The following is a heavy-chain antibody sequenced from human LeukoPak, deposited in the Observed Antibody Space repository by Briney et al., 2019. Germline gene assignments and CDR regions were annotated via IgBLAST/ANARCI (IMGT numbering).Heavy chain of an antibody. CDR1: GFTFSSYA. V-gene: IGHV3-23*01. CDR3: ARERAVAGLFDY. CDR2: ISGSGGST. D-gene: IGHD6-19*01. J-gene: IGHJ4*02. Sequence: GGSLRLSCAASGFTFSSYAMSWVRQAPGKGLEWVSAISGSGGSTYHADSVKGRFTISRDNSKNTLYLQMNSLRSEDTAVYYCARERAVAGLFDYWGQGTLVTVSS.